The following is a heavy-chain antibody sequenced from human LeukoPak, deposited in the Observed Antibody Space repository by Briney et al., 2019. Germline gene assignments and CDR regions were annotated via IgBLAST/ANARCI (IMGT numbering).Heavy chain of an antibody. Sequence: GGSLRLSCAASGFTFSDYYMSWIRQAPGKGLEWVSYISSSGSTICYADSVKGRSTISRDNAKNSLYLQMNSLRAEDTAVYYCARVLSGATMIFDYWGQGTLVTVSS. J-gene: IGHJ4*02. CDR1: GFTFSDYY. CDR2: ISSSGSTI. V-gene: IGHV3-11*01. CDR3: ARVLSGATMIFDY. D-gene: IGHD1-26*01.